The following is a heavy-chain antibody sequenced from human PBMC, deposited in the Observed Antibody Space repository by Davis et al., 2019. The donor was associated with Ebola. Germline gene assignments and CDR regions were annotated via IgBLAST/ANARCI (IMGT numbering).Heavy chain of an antibody. CDR2: ISGSGGST. CDR3: AKRSDYRSFDY. CDR1: VITFSSYA. Sequence: GGSLRLSCTDSVITFSSYAMTWVRQAPGKGLEWVSAISGSGGSTYYADSVKGRFTISRDNSKKTLYLQMNSLRGEDTAVYYCAKRSDYRSFDYWGQGTLVTVPS. D-gene: IGHD4-11*01. J-gene: IGHJ4*02. V-gene: IGHV3-23*01.